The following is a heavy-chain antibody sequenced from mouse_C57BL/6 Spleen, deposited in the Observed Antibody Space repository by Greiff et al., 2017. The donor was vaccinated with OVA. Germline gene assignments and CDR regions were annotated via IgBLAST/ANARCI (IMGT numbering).Heavy chain of an antibody. CDR2: INPNNGGT. Sequence: EVQLQQSGPELVKPGASVKISCKASGYTFTDYYMNWVKQSHGKSLEWIGDINPNNGGTSYNQKFKGKATLTVDKSSSTAYMELRSLTSEDSAVYYCARIYYGNPGVMDYWGQGTTLTVSS. D-gene: IGHD2-1*01. J-gene: IGHJ2*01. CDR1: GYTFTDYY. CDR3: ARIYYGNPGVMDY. V-gene: IGHV1-26*01.